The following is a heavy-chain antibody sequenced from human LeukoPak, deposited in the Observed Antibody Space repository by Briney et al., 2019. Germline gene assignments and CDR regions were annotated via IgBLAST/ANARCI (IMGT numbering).Heavy chain of an antibody. V-gene: IGHV3-48*03. CDR1: EFTFSRYE. Sequence: GGSLRLSCAASEFTFSRYEMNWVRQAPGKGLEWVSYISSSGSIIYYADSVKGRFTISRDNAKDSLYLQMNSLRAEDTAVYYCAREYRAVAARYWAFDIWGQGTMVTVSS. J-gene: IGHJ3*02. D-gene: IGHD6-19*01. CDR3: AREYRAVAARYWAFDI. CDR2: ISSSGSII.